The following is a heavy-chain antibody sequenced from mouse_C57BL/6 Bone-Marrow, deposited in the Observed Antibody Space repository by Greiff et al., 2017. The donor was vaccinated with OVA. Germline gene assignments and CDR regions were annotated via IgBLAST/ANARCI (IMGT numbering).Heavy chain of an antibody. Sequence: QVQLQQSGPELVKPGASVKLSCKASGYAFSSSWMNWVKQRSGKGLEWIGRIYPGDGDTNYNGKFKGKATLTADKSSSPAYLQLSSRTSEDSAVYFCARRDYGNSEFAYWGQGTLVTVSA. CDR2: IYPGDGDT. J-gene: IGHJ3*01. D-gene: IGHD2-1*01. CDR3: ARRDYGNSEFAY. V-gene: IGHV1-82*01. CDR1: GYAFSSSW.